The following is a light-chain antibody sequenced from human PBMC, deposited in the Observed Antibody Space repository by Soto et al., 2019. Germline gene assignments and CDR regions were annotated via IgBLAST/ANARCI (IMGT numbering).Light chain of an antibody. CDR2: EVS. CDR3: CSYAGSSTFV. V-gene: IGLV2-23*02. J-gene: IGLJ1*01. Sequence: QSALTQPASVSGSPGQSNTISCTGTSSDVGYYNLVSWYQQHPGKAPKFMIYEVSKRPSGVSNRFSGSKSGNTASLTISGLQPEDEADYFCCSYAGSSTFVFGTGTKVTV. CDR1: SSDVGYYNL.